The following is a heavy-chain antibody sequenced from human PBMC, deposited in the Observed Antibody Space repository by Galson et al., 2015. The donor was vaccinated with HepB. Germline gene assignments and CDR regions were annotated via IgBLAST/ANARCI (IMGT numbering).Heavy chain of an antibody. D-gene: IGHD1-26*01. CDR3: ARSGGTYAYLDY. Sequence: SLRLSCAASGITFSSSTMNWVRQAPGKGLEWVSYVSPSSSTIYYANSVTGRFTISRDNAKNSLYLQMHSLRDDDTAVYYCARSGGTYAYLDYWGQGILVTVS. CDR2: VSPSSSTI. V-gene: IGHV3-48*02. J-gene: IGHJ4*02. CDR1: GITFSSST.